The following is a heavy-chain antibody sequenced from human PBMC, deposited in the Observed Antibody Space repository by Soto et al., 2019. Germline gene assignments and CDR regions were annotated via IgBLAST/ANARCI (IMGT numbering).Heavy chain of an antibody. CDR3: ARDLGSAGIDY. CDR1: GGSVSSGSYY. J-gene: IGHJ4*02. D-gene: IGHD2-15*01. Sequence: PSETLSLTCTVSGGSVSSGSYYWSWIRQPPGKGLEWIGYMYYSGSTNYNPSLKSRVTISVDTSKNQFSLKLSSVTAADTAVYYCARDLGSAGIDYWGQGTLVTVSS. CDR2: MYYSGST. V-gene: IGHV4-61*01.